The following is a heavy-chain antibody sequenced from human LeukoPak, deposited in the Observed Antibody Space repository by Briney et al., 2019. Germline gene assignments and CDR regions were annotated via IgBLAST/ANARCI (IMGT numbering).Heavy chain of an antibody. CDR1: GGSISSSSYY. CDR3: ARRVRVDLYYYYMDV. Sequence: SETLSLTCTVSGGSISSSSYYWGWIRQPPGKGLEWIGSIYYSGSTYYNPSLKSRVTISVDTSKNQFSLKLSSVTAADTAVYYCARRVRVDLYYYYMDVWGKGTTVTVSS. D-gene: IGHD3-10*01. J-gene: IGHJ6*03. V-gene: IGHV4-39*01. CDR2: IYYSGST.